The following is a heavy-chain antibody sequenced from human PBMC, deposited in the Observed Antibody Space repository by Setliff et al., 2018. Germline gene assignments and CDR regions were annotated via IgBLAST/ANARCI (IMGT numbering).Heavy chain of an antibody. J-gene: IGHJ4*02. CDR3: AREGEAGNFDY. V-gene: IGHV4-34*01. Sequence: SETLSLTCAVYGGSFSGYYWSWIRQPPGKGLEWIGEINHSGSTNYNPSLNSRLTISVDTSKNQFSLRLTSVTAADTAVYYCAREGEAGNFDYWGQGTLVTVSS. D-gene: IGHD6-19*01. CDR1: GGSFSGYY. CDR2: INHSGST.